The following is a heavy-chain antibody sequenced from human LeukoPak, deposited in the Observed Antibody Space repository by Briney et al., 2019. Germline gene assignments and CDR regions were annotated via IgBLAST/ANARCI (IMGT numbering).Heavy chain of an antibody. CDR2: ISYDGSNK. D-gene: IGHD6-13*01. J-gene: IGHJ4*02. CDR3: AKSKSSLGMCDY. CDR1: GFTFSSYG. Sequence: GGSLRPSCAASGFTFSSYGMHWVRQAPGKGLEWVAVISYDGSNKYYADSVKGRFTISRDNSKNTLYLQMNSLRAEDTAVYYCAKSKSSLGMCDYWGQGTLVTVSS. V-gene: IGHV3-30*18.